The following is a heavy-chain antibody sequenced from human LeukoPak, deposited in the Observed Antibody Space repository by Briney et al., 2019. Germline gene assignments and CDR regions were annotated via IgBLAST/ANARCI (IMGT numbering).Heavy chain of an antibody. J-gene: IGHJ4*02. D-gene: IGHD6-19*01. V-gene: IGHV4-39*07. CDR1: GGSILNSSYY. CDR2: IYYSGST. Sequence: SETLSLTCTGSGGSILNSSYYWGWIRQPPGKGLEWIGSIYYSGSTYYNPSLKSRVTISVDTSKNQFSLKLSSVTAADTAVYYCARHSSGWSDYWGQGTLVTVSS. CDR3: ARHSSGWSDY.